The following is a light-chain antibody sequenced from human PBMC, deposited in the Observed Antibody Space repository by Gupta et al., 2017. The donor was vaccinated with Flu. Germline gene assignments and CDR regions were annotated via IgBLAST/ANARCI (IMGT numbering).Light chain of an antibody. V-gene: IGLV2-23*02. CDR2: EVR. Sequence: TSSNVGSYNLVSCYQQHPGKAHKLMIYEVRKRPSGVSNRFSGSKAGKTASLTISGLQAEDEADYYCCSYAGRNIWGFGGGTKLTVL. CDR1: SSNVGSYNL. CDR3: CSYAGRNIWG. J-gene: IGLJ3*02.